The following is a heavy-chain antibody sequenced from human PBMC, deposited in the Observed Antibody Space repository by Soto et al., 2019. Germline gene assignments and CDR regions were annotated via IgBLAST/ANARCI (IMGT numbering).Heavy chain of an antibody. CDR3: AKDSSSSLDY. CDR2: ISWNSGSI. CDR1: GFTFDDYA. D-gene: IGHD6-6*01. Sequence: EVQLVESGGGLVQPGRSLRLSCAASGFTFDDYAMHWVRQAPGKGLEWVSGISWNSGSIGYADSVKGRFTISRDNAKNSLYLQMNSLRAEDTALYYCAKDSSSSLDYWGQGTLVTVSS. J-gene: IGHJ4*02. V-gene: IGHV3-9*01.